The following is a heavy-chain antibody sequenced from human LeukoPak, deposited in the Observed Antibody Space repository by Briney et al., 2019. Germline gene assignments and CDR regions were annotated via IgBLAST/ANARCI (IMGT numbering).Heavy chain of an antibody. J-gene: IGHJ4*02. V-gene: IGHV3-43*02. CDR3: AKVYVGSWYAYDH. CDR2: ISGDGGTT. D-gene: IGHD6-13*01. CDR1: GFTFDDYA. Sequence: GGSLRLACTASGFTFDDYAMHWVRQAPAKGLEWISLISGDGGTTDYADSVKGRFTISRDNRRNSLYLHMNSLRTEDTALYFCAKVYVGSWYAYDHWGQGTLVTVSS.